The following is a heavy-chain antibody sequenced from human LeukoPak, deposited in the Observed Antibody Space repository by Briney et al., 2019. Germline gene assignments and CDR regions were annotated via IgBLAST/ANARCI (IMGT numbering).Heavy chain of an antibody. CDR3: AASPSSGWYPHLDY. Sequence: ASETLSLTCTVSGGSISSGGYYWSWIRQHPGKGLERIGYIYYSGSTYYNPSLKSRVTISVDTSKNQFSLKLSSVTAADTAVYYCAASPSSGWYPHLDYWGQGTLVTVSS. D-gene: IGHD6-19*01. CDR1: GGSISSGGYY. CDR2: IYYSGST. V-gene: IGHV4-31*03. J-gene: IGHJ4*02.